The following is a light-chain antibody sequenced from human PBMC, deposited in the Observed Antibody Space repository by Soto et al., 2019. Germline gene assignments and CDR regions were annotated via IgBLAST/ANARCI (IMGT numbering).Light chain of an antibody. Sequence: DIQLTQSPSFLSASVGDRVTITCRASQGISSYLAWYQQKPGKAPKLLIYAASTLQSGVPSRFSGXGXGTEFTLTISSLQPEDFATYYCQQLNSYPLTFGGGTKVDIK. CDR3: QQLNSYPLT. J-gene: IGKJ4*01. V-gene: IGKV1-9*01. CDR1: QGISSY. CDR2: AAS.